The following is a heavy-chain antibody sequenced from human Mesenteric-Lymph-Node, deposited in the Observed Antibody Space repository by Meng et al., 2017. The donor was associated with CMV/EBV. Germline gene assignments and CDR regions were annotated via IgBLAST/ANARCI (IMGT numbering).Heavy chain of an antibody. D-gene: IGHD3-22*01. CDR2: TYYRSKWYY. CDR1: GDSVSSNSAC. J-gene: IGHJ4*02. Sequence: SQTLSLTCAISGDSVSSNSACWNWIRQSPSRGLEWLGRTYYRSKWYYDYAVSVKSRVTINPDTSKNQFSLQLKSMTPEDTAVYYCARGYSDSSGYFYFDYWGQGTLVTVSS. CDR3: ARGYSDSSGYFYFDY. V-gene: IGHV6-1*01.